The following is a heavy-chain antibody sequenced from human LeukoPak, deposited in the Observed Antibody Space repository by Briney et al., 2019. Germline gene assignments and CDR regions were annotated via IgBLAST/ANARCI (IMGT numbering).Heavy chain of an antibody. CDR3: AKGYYDFWSVGAFDI. V-gene: IGHV3-23*01. Sequence: HPGGSLRLSCAASGFIFSGYTMNWVRQAPGKGLEWVSAISGSGGSTYYADSVKGRFTISRDNSKNTLYLQMNSLRAEDTAVYYCAKGYYDFWSVGAFDIWGQGTMVTVSS. J-gene: IGHJ3*02. D-gene: IGHD3-3*01. CDR1: GFIFSGYT. CDR2: ISGSGGST.